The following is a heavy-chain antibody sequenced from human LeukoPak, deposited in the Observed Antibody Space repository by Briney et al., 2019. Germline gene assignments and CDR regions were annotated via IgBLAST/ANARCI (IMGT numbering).Heavy chain of an antibody. J-gene: IGHJ6*03. V-gene: IGHV4-34*01. D-gene: IGHD5-12*01. CDR3: ARLSGYGLHYYYYMDV. CDR1: GGSFSAYY. CDR2: INHSGST. Sequence: PSETLSLTCAVYGGSFSAYYWSWIRQPPGKGLEWIGEINHSGSTYYNPSLKSRVTISVDTSKKKFSLKMSSVTAADTAVYYCARLSGYGLHYYYYMDVWGKGTTVTVSS.